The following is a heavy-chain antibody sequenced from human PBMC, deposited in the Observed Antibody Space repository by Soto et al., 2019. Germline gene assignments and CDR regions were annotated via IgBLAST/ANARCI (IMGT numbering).Heavy chain of an antibody. CDR2: ISYDGSNK. CDR3: ARLRAALQRYDY. CDR1: GFTFSSYA. J-gene: IGHJ4*02. V-gene: IGHV3-30-3*01. Sequence: QVQLVESGGGVVQPGRSLRLSCEASGFTFSSYAMHWVRQAPGKGLEWVAVISYDGSNKYYADSVKGRFTISRDNYKNTLYLQVNSLRADDTAVYYCARLRAALQRYDYWGQGTLVTVSS. D-gene: IGHD4-17*01.